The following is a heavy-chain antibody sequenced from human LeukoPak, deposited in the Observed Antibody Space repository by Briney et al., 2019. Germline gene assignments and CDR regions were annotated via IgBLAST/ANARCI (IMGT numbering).Heavy chain of an antibody. Sequence: GGSLRLSCAASGFTFSSYSMNWVRQAPGKGLEWVPSISSSSSYIYYADSVKGRFTISRDNAKNSLYLQMNSLRAEDTAVYYCASGRGITGTSIDYWGQGTLVTVSS. CDR3: ASGRGITGTSIDY. CDR2: ISSSSSYI. CDR1: GFTFSSYS. D-gene: IGHD1-20*01. V-gene: IGHV3-21*01. J-gene: IGHJ4*02.